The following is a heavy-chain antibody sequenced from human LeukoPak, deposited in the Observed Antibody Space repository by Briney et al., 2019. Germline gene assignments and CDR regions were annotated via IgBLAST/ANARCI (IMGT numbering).Heavy chain of an antibody. CDR1: GFTFSSYW. D-gene: IGHD2-2*01. J-gene: IGHJ6*03. CDR3: ARDHSGYCSSANSPCHMDA. Sequence: GGSLRLSCAASGFTFSSYWMHWVRQAPGKGLVWVSRINSDGSSTSYADSVKGRFTISRDNAKNTLYLQMNSLRAEDTAVYFCARDHSGYCSSANSPCHMDAWGKGTTVTVSS. V-gene: IGHV3-74*01. CDR2: INSDGSST.